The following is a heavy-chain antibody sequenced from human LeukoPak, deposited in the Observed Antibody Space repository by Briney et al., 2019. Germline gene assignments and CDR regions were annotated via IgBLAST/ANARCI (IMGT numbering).Heavy chain of an antibody. CDR1: GYTFTSYY. V-gene: IGHV1-46*01. D-gene: IGHD3-10*01. CDR3: ARTSMVRGVISPNFDY. J-gene: IGHJ4*02. Sequence: ASVKVSCKASGYTFTSYYMHWVQQAPGQGLEWMGIINPSGGSTSYAQKFQGRVTMTRDTSTSTVYMELSSLRSEDTAVYYCARTSMVRGVISPNFDYWGQGTLVTVSS. CDR2: INPSGGST.